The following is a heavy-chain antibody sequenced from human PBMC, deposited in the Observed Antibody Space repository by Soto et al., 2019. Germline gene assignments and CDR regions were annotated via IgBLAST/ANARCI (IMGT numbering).Heavy chain of an antibody. J-gene: IGHJ3*02. D-gene: IGHD3-3*01. CDR3: AREPNPWSGLPPGNDAFDI. CDR2: IIPIFGTA. V-gene: IGHV1-69*01. Sequence: QVQLVQSGAEVKKPGSSVKVSCKASGGTFSSYAISWVRQAPGQGLEWMGGIIPIFGTANYAQKFQGRVTITADESTSTAYMELSSLRSEDTAVYYCAREPNPWSGLPPGNDAFDIWGQGTMVTVSS. CDR1: GGTFSSYA.